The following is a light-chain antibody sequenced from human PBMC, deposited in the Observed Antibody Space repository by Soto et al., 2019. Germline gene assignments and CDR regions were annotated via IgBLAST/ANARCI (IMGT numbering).Light chain of an antibody. V-gene: IGKV3-15*01. J-gene: IGKJ4*01. CDR3: QQYNRWPLT. CDR1: QSIYDK. CDR2: DAS. Sequence: EIVMTHSPATLSVSPWEIVSLSCRASQSIYDKLAWYQQKPGPTPRLLIYDASTRATGISGSFSGSGSGTEFTLTISSLQSEDFAVYYCQQYNRWPLTFGGGTKVDIK.